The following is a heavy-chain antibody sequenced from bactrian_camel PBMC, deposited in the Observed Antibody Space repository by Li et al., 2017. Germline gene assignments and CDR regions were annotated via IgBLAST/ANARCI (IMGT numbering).Heavy chain of an antibody. Sequence: DVQLVESGGGLVQPGGSLRLSCAYSGFTFSSYYVSWVRQAPGKGLEWVSIISWSVDSWGGDGTNYADSVMGRFTISQDNAKNTLYLQMKGLKPEDTAMHYCAAKSVLEFRECDLLASYNYWGQGTQVTVS. CDR2: ISWSVDSWGGDGT. CDR3: AAKSVLEFRECDLLASYNY. D-gene: IGHD1*01. J-gene: IGHJ4*01. V-gene: IGHV3S40*01. CDR1: GFTFSSYY.